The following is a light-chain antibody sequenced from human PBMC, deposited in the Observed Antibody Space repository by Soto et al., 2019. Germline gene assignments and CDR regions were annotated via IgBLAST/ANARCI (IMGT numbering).Light chain of an antibody. Sequence: IVMTQSPDSLAVSLGERATINCKSSQSLLYSSNNKNYLAWYQQKPGQPPKLLIYWASTRASGVPARFSGSGSGTDFPLTIRTLQAEDVAVYHCQQYQSNPELTFGGGTKVEIK. CDR2: WAS. CDR1: QSLLYSSNNKNY. V-gene: IGKV4-1*01. J-gene: IGKJ4*01. CDR3: QQYQSNPELT.